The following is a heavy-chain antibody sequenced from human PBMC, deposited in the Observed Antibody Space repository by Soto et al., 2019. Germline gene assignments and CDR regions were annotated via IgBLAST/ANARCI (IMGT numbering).Heavy chain of an antibody. CDR2: NSAYNGNT. CDR3: ARDIVTYYDFWSGYYPRTDWFDP. V-gene: IGHV1-18*01. J-gene: IGHJ5*02. CDR1: GYTFTSYG. D-gene: IGHD3-3*01. Sequence: QVQLVQSGAEVKKPGASVKVSCKASGYTFTSYGISWVRQAPGQGLEWMGGNSAYNGNTNYAQKLQGRVTMTTDTSTSTAYRELRSLSTDDTAVYYCARDIVTYYDFWSGYYPRTDWFDPWGQGTLVTVFS.